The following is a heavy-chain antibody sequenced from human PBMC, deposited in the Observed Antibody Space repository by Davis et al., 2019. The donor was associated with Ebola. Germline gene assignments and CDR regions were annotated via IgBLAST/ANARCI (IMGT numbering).Heavy chain of an antibody. CDR2: IYPDDSDS. CDR1: GYSFTNYW. CDR3: ARRGSNAVSDY. J-gene: IGHJ4*02. D-gene: IGHD3-10*01. V-gene: IGHV5-51*01. Sequence: GESLKISCKASGYSFTNYWIGWVRQMPGKGLEWTAIIYPDDSDSRYSPSFQGQVTISADKSISTAYLQWSSLKASDTAMYYCARRGSNAVSDYWGQGTLVTVSS.